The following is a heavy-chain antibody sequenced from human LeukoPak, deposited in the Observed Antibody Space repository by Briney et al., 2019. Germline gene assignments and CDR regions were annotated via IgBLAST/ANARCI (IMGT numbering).Heavy chain of an antibody. CDR2: ISSSSSYI. D-gene: IGHD3-22*01. CDR1: GFTFSSYA. Sequence: GSLRLSCAASGFTFSSYAMSWVRQAPGKGLEWVSSISSSSSYIYYADSVKGRFTISRDNAKNSLYLQMNSLRAEDTAVYHCARDAYYYDSSGYYDYWGQGTLVTVSS. V-gene: IGHV3-21*01. J-gene: IGHJ4*02. CDR3: ARDAYYYDSSGYYDY.